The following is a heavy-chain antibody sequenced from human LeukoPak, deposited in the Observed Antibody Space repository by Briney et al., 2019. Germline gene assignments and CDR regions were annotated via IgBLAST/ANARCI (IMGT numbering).Heavy chain of an antibody. J-gene: IGHJ4*02. Sequence: SETLSLTCTVSGGSTSTYYWNWIRQPPGKGLEWIGYIYHSGSTNYNPSLQSRVTISVDTSKNQFSLMLSSVTAADTAVYYCARGYDSSAYYPFNYWGQGTLVTVSS. V-gene: IGHV4-59*01. D-gene: IGHD3-22*01. CDR1: GGSTSTYY. CDR2: IYHSGST. CDR3: ARGYDSSAYYPFNY.